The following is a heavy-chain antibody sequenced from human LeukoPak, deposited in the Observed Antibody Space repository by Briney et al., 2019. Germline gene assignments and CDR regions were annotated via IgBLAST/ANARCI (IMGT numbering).Heavy chain of an antibody. D-gene: IGHD6-13*01. CDR3: ARALQPGVYAFDI. J-gene: IGHJ3*02. CDR1: GVSISSYY. V-gene: IGHV4-59*01. Sequence: SETLSLTCTVSGVSISSYYWTWIRQPPGEGLEWIGYIYYSGSTNYNPSLKSRVTISVDTSKNQFSLKLSSVTAADMAVYYCARALQPGVYAFDIWGQGTMVTVSS. CDR2: IYYSGST.